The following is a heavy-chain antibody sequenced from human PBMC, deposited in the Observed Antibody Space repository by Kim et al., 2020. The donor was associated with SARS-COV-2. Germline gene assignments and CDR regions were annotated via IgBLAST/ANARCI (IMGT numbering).Heavy chain of an antibody. CDR3: ARGSVGSSSWYLPWSPPGMDV. Sequence: GGSLRLSCAASGFTFSDYYMSWIRQAPGKGLEWVSYISSSGSTIYYADSVKGRFTISRDNAKNSLYLQMNSLRAEDTAVYYCARGSVGSSSWYLPWSPPGMDVWGQGTTVTVSS. D-gene: IGHD6-13*01. CDR2: ISSSGSTI. J-gene: IGHJ6*02. V-gene: IGHV3-11*01. CDR1: GFTFSDYY.